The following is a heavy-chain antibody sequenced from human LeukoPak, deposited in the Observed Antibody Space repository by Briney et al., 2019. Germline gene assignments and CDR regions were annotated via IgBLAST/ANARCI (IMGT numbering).Heavy chain of an antibody. V-gene: IGHV3-9*01. CDR2: ISWNSGSI. CDR3: ARGYYDSSGYYYGAY. CDR1: GFTFDDYA. Sequence: PGGSLRLSCAASGFTFDDYAMHWVRQAPGKGLEWVSGISWNSGSIGYADSVKGRFTISRDNAKNSLYLQMNSLRAEDTAVYYCARGYYDSSGYYYGAYWGQGTLVTVSS. J-gene: IGHJ4*02. D-gene: IGHD3-22*01.